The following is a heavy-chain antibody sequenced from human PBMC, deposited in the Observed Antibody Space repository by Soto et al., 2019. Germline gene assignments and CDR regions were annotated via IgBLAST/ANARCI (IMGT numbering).Heavy chain of an antibody. CDR3: ARVKGYYYDSSGPSHFDY. V-gene: IGHV4-34*01. D-gene: IGHD3-22*01. CDR1: GGSFSGYY. J-gene: IGHJ4*02. Sequence: KASETLSLTCAVYGGSFSGYYWSWIRQPPGKGLEWIGEINHSGSTYYNPSLKSRVTISVDRSKNQFSLKLSSVTAADTAVYYCARVKGYYYDSSGPSHFDYWGQGTLVTVSS. CDR2: INHSGST.